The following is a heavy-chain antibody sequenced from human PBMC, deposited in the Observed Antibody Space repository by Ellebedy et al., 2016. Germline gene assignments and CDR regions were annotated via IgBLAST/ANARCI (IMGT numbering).Heavy chain of an antibody. CDR2: VNPTTGNA. V-gene: IGHV1-8*02. J-gene: IGHJ3*01. CDR1: GYTFSDYD. Sequence: ASVKVSXXASGYTFSDYDINWVRQAPGQGLEWMGWVNPTTGNADYSQKFQGRVTMTTNTSITTAYLDLTSLTSEDTALYFCARNEATFDVWGQGTMVTVSP. D-gene: IGHD5-12*01. CDR3: ARNEATFDV.